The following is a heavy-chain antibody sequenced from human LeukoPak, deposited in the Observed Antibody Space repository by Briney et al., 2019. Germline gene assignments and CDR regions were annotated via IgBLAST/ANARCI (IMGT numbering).Heavy chain of an antibody. Sequence: GGSLRLSCAASGFTFSSYAMNWVRQAPGKGLEWVSSIARSSSYIYYADSVKGRFTISRDNAKNSLFLQVNSLRAEDTALYYCATSGSGGNYPLDYWGQGTLVTVSS. V-gene: IGHV3-21*01. CDR2: IARSSSYI. D-gene: IGHD1-26*01. CDR1: GFTFSSYA. J-gene: IGHJ4*02. CDR3: ATSGSGGNYPLDY.